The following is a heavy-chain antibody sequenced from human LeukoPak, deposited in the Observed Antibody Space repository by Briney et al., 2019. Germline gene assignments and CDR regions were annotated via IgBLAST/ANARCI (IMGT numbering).Heavy chain of an antibody. CDR1: GFTFDDYA. J-gene: IGHJ4*02. V-gene: IGHV3-43D*03. Sequence: PGRSLRLSCAASGFTFDDYAMHWVRQAPGKGLEWVSLISWDGGSTYYADSVKGRFTISRDNSKNSLYLQMNSLRAEDTALYYCAKDQGSSSWYYPFDYWGQGTLVTVSS. D-gene: IGHD6-13*01. CDR3: AKDQGSSSWYYPFDY. CDR2: ISWDGGST.